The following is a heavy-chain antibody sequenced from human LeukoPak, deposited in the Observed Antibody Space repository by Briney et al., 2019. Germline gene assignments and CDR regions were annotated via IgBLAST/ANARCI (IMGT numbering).Heavy chain of an antibody. Sequence: SETLSLTCTVSGGSISSNNYYWGRIRQPPGKGLECIGTIYYSGSTYYNPSLKSRVTISVDTSKNQFSLKLSSVTAADTAVYYCARQGSGNYLSPVNYWGQGTLVTVSS. CDR1: GGSISSNNYY. V-gene: IGHV4-39*01. J-gene: IGHJ4*02. CDR2: IYYSGST. D-gene: IGHD1-26*01. CDR3: ARQGSGNYLSPVNY.